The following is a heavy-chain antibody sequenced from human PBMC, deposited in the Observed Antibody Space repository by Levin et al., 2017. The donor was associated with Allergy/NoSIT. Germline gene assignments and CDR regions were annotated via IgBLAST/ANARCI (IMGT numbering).Heavy chain of an antibody. CDR3: AVPRDWNYNPTNFYYYGMDV. D-gene: IGHD1-7*01. V-gene: IGHV1-69*01. Sequence: KRGESLKISCKASGGTFSNCAISWVRQAPGQGLEWMGGIIPIFSTTNYAQKFQGRVTITADESTTTAYLELSSLRSEDTAIYYCAVPRDWNYNPTNFYYYGMDVWGQGTTVTVSS. CDR1: GGTFSNCA. J-gene: IGHJ6*02. CDR2: IIPIFSTT.